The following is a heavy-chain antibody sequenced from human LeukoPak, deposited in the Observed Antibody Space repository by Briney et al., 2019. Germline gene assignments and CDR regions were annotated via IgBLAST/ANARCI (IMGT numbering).Heavy chain of an antibody. CDR2: IHTSGST. D-gene: IGHD3-16*01. J-gene: IGHJ6*03. Sequence: SETLSLTCTLSRGSISIGSYYCSWIRQPAGKGLEWIVRIHTSGSTNYNPSLKSRVTISVDTSKNEFSLKLSSVTAADTAVDYCAREFRKWGSQAYYYYMDVWGKGTTVIVSS. CDR3: AREFRKWGSQAYYYYMDV. CDR1: RGSISIGSYY. V-gene: IGHV4-61*02.